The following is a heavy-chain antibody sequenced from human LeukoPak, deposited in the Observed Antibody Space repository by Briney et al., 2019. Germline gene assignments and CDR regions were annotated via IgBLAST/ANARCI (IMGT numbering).Heavy chain of an antibody. CDR1: GGSISSGGYY. CDR3: GSADYDMAFDI. J-gene: IGHJ3*02. V-gene: IGHV4-31*03. Sequence: SQNLSLTCTVSGGSISSGGYYWSWIRQHPGKGLEWNGYIYYSGSTDYNPSLKSRFTMSVDTSKNQFSLKLSSVPAADTVVYYCGSADYDMAFDIWGQGTMVTVSS. CDR2: IYYSGST. D-gene: IGHD3-9*01.